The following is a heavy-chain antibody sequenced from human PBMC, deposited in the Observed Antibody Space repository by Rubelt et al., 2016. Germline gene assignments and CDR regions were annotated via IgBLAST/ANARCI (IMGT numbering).Heavy chain of an antibody. CDR2: TYYYRSKWYN. J-gene: IGHJ4*02. D-gene: IGHD3-10*01. CDR1: GDSVSSNSAA. V-gene: IGHV6-1*01. CDR3: SRVPEF. Sequence: QVQLQQSGPGLVKPSQTLSLTCAISGDSVSSNSAAWNWIRQSPSRGLEWLGRTYYYRSKWYNDYALSVTSRITINPETSKNQSSLLLDSMTPEYTAVYYCSRVPEFWGQGTPVTVSS.